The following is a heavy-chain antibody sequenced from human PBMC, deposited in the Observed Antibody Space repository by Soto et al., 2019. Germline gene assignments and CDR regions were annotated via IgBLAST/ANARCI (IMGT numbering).Heavy chain of an antibody. CDR1: GFTFSSYA. V-gene: IGHV3-23*01. CDR2: ISGSGGST. J-gene: IGHJ4*02. CDR3: AKDVISHPLFDY. Sequence: SLRLSCAASGFTFSSYAMSWVRQAPGKGLEWVSAISGSGGSTYYADSVKGRFTISRDNSKNTLYLQMNSLRAEDTAVYYCAKDVISHPLFDYWGQGTLVTVSS.